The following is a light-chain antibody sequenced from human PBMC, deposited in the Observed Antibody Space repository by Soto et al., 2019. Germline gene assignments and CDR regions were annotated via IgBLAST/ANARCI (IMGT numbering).Light chain of an antibody. CDR1: SSDVGGYNY. CDR3: SSYTHSTSLV. J-gene: IGLJ3*02. CDR2: EVT. V-gene: IGLV2-14*03. Sequence: QSALTQPTSVSGSPGQSITISCNGSSSDVGGYNYVSWYQQHPGRAPKLIIHEVTNRPSGISDRFSGSKSGNTASLTITGLQTDDEADYYCSSYTHSTSLVFGGWTKLTVL.